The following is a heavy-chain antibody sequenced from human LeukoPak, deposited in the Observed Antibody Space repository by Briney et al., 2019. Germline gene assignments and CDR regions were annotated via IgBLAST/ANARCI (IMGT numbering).Heavy chain of an antibody. CDR2: IYTSGST. CDR3: ARVYYYDSSGPLVWFDP. J-gene: IGHJ5*02. CDR1: GVSISSYY. Sequence: SETLSLTCTVSGVSISSYYWSWIRQPAGKGLEWIGRIYTSGSTNYNPSLESRVTMSVDTSKNQFSLKLGSVTAADTAVYYCARVYYYDSSGPLVWFDPWGQGTLVTVSS. V-gene: IGHV4-4*07. D-gene: IGHD3-22*01.